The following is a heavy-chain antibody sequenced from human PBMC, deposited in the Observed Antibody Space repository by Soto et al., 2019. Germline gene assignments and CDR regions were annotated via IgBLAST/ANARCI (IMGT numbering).Heavy chain of an antibody. V-gene: IGHV1-24*01. J-gene: IGHJ5*02. CDR3: ARACSSTSCYLGLVLDP. Sequence: ASVKVSCKVSGYTLTELSMHWVRQAPGKGLEWMGGFDPEDGETIYAQKFQGRVTMTEDTSTDTAYMELSSLRSEDTAVYYCARACSSTSCYLGLVLDPWGQGTLVTGSS. CDR1: GYTLTELS. CDR2: FDPEDGET. D-gene: IGHD2-2*01.